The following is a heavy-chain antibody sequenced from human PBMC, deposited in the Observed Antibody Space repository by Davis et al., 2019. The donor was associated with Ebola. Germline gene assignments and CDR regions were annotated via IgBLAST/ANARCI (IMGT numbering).Heavy chain of an antibody. Sequence: PSETLSLTCAVYGGSFSGYYWSWIRQPPGKGLEWIGEINHSGSTNYNPSLKSRVTISVDTSKNQFSLKLSSVTAADTAVYYCARAPYDFWSVWFDPWGQGTLVTVSS. CDR2: INHSGST. J-gene: IGHJ5*02. V-gene: IGHV4-34*01. CDR1: GGSFSGYY. D-gene: IGHD3-3*01. CDR3: ARAPYDFWSVWFDP.